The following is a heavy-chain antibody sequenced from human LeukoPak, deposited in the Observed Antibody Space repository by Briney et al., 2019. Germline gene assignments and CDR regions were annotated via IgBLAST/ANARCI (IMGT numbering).Heavy chain of an antibody. V-gene: IGHV4-59*01. J-gene: IGHJ4*02. D-gene: IGHD6-19*01. CDR1: GDSISGYY. CDR3: AGRSRSGWYYDY. Sequence: SETLSLTCTVSGDSISGYYWSWIRQPPGKGLEWIGYIYYSGSTNYNPSLKSRVTISVDTSKNQFSLKLSTVTAADAAVYFCAGRSRSGWYYDYWGQGTLVTVSS. CDR2: IYYSGST.